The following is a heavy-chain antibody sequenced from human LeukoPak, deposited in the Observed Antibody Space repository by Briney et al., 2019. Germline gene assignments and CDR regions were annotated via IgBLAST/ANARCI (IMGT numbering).Heavy chain of an antibody. J-gene: IGHJ4*02. V-gene: IGHV3-23*01. CDR3: ARGLYDSSGYPDY. Sequence: PGGSLRLSCAASGFTFSDYAMSWVRQAPGKGLEWVSVICGSADTTYYADSVKGRFTISRDNAKNSLYLQMNSLRDEDTAVYYCARGLYDSSGYPDYWGQGTLVTVSS. CDR1: GFTFSDYA. D-gene: IGHD3-22*01. CDR2: ICGSADTT.